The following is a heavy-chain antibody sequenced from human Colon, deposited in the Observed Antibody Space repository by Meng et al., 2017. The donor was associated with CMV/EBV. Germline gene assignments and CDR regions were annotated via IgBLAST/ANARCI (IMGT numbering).Heavy chain of an antibody. D-gene: IGHD3-9*01. CDR3: AAVLSLNGYESFFDY. V-gene: IGHV1-69*01. J-gene: IGHJ4*02. CDR1: GRTFTRFA. CDR2: IVPLFSNT. Sequence: GGGVKKSGSSVKVVRKVSGRTFTRFAISWGRIAPGQGLEWMGLIVPLFSNTNYARKFQGRVTINADESTGTTYKELNSLRAEDPGLNYCAAVLSLNGYESFFDYWGQGTLVTVSS.